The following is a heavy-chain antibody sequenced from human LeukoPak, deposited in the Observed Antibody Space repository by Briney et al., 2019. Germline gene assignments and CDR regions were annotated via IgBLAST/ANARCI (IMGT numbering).Heavy chain of an antibody. CDR1: AFTFSSYA. D-gene: IGHD3-9*01. J-gene: IGHJ4*02. CDR2: ISGSGMST. V-gene: IGHV3-23*01. Sequence: GGSLRLSCAASAFTFSSYAMSWVRQAPGKGLEWVSGISGSGMSTYYADSVKGRFTISRDNSKKTAYLQMNSLTAEDTAVYYCAKDSGVSDIHVFDYWGQGTLVTVSS. CDR3: AKDSGVSDIHVFDY.